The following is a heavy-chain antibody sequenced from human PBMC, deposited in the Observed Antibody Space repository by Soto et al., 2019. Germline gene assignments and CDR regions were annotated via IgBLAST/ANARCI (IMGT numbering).Heavy chain of an antibody. Sequence: GGSLRLSCAASGFTFSSYSMNWVRQAPGKGLEWVSSISSSSSYIYYADSVKGRFTISRDNAKNSLYLQMNSLRAEDTAVYYCARDVGSLEAQGGWFDPWGQGTLVTVSS. D-gene: IGHD1-1*01. CDR1: GFTFSSYS. J-gene: IGHJ5*02. CDR3: ARDVGSLEAQGGWFDP. CDR2: ISSSSSYI. V-gene: IGHV3-21*01.